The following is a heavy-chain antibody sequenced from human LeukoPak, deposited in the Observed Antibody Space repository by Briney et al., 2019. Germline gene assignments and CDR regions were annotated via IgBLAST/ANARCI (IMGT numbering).Heavy chain of an antibody. J-gene: IGHJ5*02. CDR2: IRYDGSNK. V-gene: IGHV3-30*02. CDR1: GFTFSSYG. Sequence: GGSLRLSCAASGFTFSSYGMHWVRQAPGKGLEWVAFIRYDGSNKYYADSVKGRFTISRDNSKNTLYLQMNSLRAEDTAVYYCARITMSRFGPWGQGTLVTVS. CDR3: ARITMSRFGP. D-gene: IGHD3-10*02.